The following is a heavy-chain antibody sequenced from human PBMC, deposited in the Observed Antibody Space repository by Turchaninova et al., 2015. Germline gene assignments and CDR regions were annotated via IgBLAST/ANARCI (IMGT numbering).Heavy chain of an antibody. Sequence: QVQLQESGPGLVQPSATLSLICGVSGHATSSDSYWAWIRQPPGKGVEWIGRLDHIGRRYYSPSLKSRRTMSVDTSANRISPKLSSVTAADTAVYYCARQPGDGRWYYDYWGRGTLVTVSS. CDR2: LDHIGRR. CDR1: GHATSSDSY. J-gene: IGHJ4*02. CDR3: ARQPGDGRWYYDY. V-gene: IGHV4-38-2*01. D-gene: IGHD7-27*01.